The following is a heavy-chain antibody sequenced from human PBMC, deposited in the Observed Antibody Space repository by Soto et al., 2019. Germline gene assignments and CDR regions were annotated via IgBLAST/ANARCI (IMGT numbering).Heavy chain of an antibody. CDR3: ARDRLIAVTGLLRN. CDR1: GYPFTSYG. V-gene: IGHV1-18*01. D-gene: IGHD6-19*01. J-gene: IGHJ4*02. CDR2: TSAYDDKT. Sequence: QVQLVQSGAEVKQPGASVKVSCKTSGYPFTSYGINWVRQAPGQGPEWLGWTSAYDDKTIYSQKFQGRVTQTADTFTTTAYMELRGLRFDDTAVYDCARDRLIAVTGLLRNWGQGTLGTVSS.